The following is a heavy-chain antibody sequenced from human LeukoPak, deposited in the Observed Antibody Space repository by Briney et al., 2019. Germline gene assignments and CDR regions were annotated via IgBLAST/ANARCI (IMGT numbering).Heavy chain of an antibody. CDR2: ISAYKGNT. J-gene: IGHJ4*02. V-gene: IGHV1-18*01. CDR1: GYTFTSYG. Sequence: ASVKVSCKASGYTFTSYGISWVRQAPGQGLEWMGWISAYKGNTNYAQKLQGRVTMTTDTSTSTAYMELRSLRSDDTAVYYCARGQTRRLSSPLDYWGQGTLVTVSS. D-gene: IGHD3-16*02. CDR3: ARGQTRRLSSPLDY.